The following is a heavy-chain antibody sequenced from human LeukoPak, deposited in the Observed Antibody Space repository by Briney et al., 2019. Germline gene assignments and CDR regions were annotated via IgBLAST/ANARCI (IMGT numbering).Heavy chain of an antibody. Sequence: ASVKVSCKVSGYTLTELSMHWVRQAPGKGLEWMGGFDPEDGETIYAQKFQGRVTMTRNTSISTAYMELSSLRSEDTAVYYCARVVSRGSYERSYWYYFDYWGQGTLVTVSS. D-gene: IGHD1-26*01. CDR1: GYTLTELS. CDR2: FDPEDGET. V-gene: IGHV1-24*01. CDR3: ARVVSRGSYERSYWYYFDY. J-gene: IGHJ4*02.